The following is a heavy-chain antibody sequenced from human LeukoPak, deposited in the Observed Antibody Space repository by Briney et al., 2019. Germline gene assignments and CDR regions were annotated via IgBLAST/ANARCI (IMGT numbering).Heavy chain of an antibody. CDR3: ARLGYSVSWTDC. J-gene: IGHJ4*02. CDR2: IYYSGST. Sequence: SETLSLTCAVSGGPISSSSHYWGWIRQPPGKRLEWIGRIYYSGSTYYNPSLKSRVTISVDTSKNQFSLRLSSVTAADMAVYFCARLGYSVSWTDCWGQGTLVTVSS. CDR1: GGPISSSSHY. D-gene: IGHD6-13*01. V-gene: IGHV4-39*01.